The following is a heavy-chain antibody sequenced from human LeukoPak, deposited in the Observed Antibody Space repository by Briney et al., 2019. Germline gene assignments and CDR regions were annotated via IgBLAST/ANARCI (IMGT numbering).Heavy chain of an antibody. CDR2: IRYDGTSK. Sequence: QPGGSLRLSCAASGFTFSSSGMHWVRQAPGKGLEWVAFIRYDGTSKYYADSVKGRFPISRDNSKNTVYLQMNSLRAEDTAVYYCAKETRGSYSDYWGQGTLVTVSS. V-gene: IGHV3-30*02. D-gene: IGHD1-26*01. J-gene: IGHJ4*02. CDR3: AKETRGSYSDY. CDR1: GFTFSSSG.